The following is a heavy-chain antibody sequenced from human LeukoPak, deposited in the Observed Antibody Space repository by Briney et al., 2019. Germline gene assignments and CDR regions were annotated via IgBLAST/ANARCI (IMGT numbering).Heavy chain of an antibody. V-gene: IGHV4-59*01. CDR1: GGSISSYY. CDR2: IYYSGST. J-gene: IGHJ3*02. CDR3: ARGELGYCSSTSCYADAFDI. D-gene: IGHD2-2*03. Sequence: SETLSLTCTVSGGSISSYYWSWIRQPPGKGLEWIGYIYYSGSTNYNPSLKSRVTISVDTSKNQFSLKLSSVTAADTAVYYCARGELGYCSSTSCYADAFDIWGQGTMVTVSS.